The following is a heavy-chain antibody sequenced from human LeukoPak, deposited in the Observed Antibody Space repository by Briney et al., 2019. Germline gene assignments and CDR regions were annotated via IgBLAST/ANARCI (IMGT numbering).Heavy chain of an antibody. CDR2: ISYDGSNK. CDR3: AKDSGFAYSSSWYRVDAFDI. Sequence: GGSLRLSCAASGFTFSSYGMHWVRQAPGKGLEWVAVISYDGSNKYYADSVKGRFTISRDNSKNTLNLQMNSLRADDTAVYYCAKDSGFAYSSSWYRVDAFDIWGQGTMVTVSS. D-gene: IGHD6-13*01. J-gene: IGHJ3*02. CDR1: GFTFSSYG. V-gene: IGHV3-30*18.